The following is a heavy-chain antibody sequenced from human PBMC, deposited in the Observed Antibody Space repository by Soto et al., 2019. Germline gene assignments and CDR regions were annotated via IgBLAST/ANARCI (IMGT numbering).Heavy chain of an antibody. CDR3: ATPSSPGKGGMDV. V-gene: IGHV5-10-1*01. CDR2: IYPSDSYT. J-gene: IGHJ6*02. D-gene: IGHD6-13*01. CDR1: GYGFSIHW. Sequence: PGESLKISCKGSGYGFSIHWVAWLRQMPGKGLEWVGIIYPSDSYTNYSPSFQGHVTISADKSISTAYLQWSSLKASDTAMYYCATPSSPGKGGMDVWGQGTTVTVSS.